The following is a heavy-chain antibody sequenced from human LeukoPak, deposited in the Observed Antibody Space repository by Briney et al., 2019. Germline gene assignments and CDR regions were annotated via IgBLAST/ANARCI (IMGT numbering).Heavy chain of an antibody. CDR2: ISVSGNT. D-gene: IGHD1-26*01. CDR3: ARGGSYLSAFDI. Sequence: GGSLRLSCAASGFTLSSYAMSWVRQAPGKGLEWVSAISVSGNTYHADSVKGRFTISRDNSKNTLYLQMNSLRAEDTAVYYCARGGSYLSAFDIWGQGTMVTVSS. V-gene: IGHV3-23*01. J-gene: IGHJ3*02. CDR1: GFTLSSYA.